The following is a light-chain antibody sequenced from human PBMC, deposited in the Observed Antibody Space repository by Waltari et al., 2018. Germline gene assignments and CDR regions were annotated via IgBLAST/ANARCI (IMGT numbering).Light chain of an antibody. V-gene: IGLV1-47*01. CDR3: AAWDDSLSGWV. J-gene: IGLJ3*02. CDR2: RHN. Sequence: QSTLTQPPSASGTPGQRVTIPCSGSSSNIGSNYVYWYQQFPGTAPKGLVYRHNQRPAGVPDRFSGARSGSSASLIIGGLRSEDEADYYCAAWDDSLSGWVFGGGTKVTVL. CDR1: SSNIGSNY.